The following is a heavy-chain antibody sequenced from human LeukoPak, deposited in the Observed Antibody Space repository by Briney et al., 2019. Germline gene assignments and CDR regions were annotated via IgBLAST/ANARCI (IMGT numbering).Heavy chain of an antibody. Sequence: SETLSLTCTVSGGSVSSSTNYWGWIRQPPGTGLEWIGTIYYSGSTYYNPSLKSRVSLSVDTSKNQFSLKLSSVTAADTAVYYCSTLIAVAIDFDYWGQGTLVTVSS. CDR1: GGSVSSSTNY. V-gene: IGHV4-39*07. D-gene: IGHD6-19*01. CDR3: STLIAVAIDFDY. J-gene: IGHJ4*02. CDR2: IYYSGST.